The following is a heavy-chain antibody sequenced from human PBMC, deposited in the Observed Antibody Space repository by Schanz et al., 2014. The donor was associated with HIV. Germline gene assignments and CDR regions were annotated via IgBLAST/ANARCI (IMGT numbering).Heavy chain of an antibody. CDR1: GGTFRNHA. V-gene: IGHV1-69*18. CDR2: INPSGGRT. D-gene: IGHD6-13*01. Sequence: QVQLVQSGTEVKKPGSSVKVSCKASGGTFRNHAISWVRQAPGQGLEWVGIINPSGGRTHYAQKFQGRATITADESTSTAYMELSSLRSEDTAVYYCARDSPVAAGTLDYWGQGTLVTVSS. J-gene: IGHJ4*02. CDR3: ARDSPVAAGTLDY.